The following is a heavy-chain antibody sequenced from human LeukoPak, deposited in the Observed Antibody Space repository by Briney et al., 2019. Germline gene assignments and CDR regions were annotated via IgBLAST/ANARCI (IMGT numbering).Heavy chain of an antibody. Sequence: NPSETLSLTCTVSGVSISSYCWTWIRHSPGKGLEWIGYICHTGSTKYNPSLKSRVAISIDTSKNQFSLNLRSMTAADTALYYCARGRGGYDFYAYWGQGLPVTVSS. CDR2: ICHTGST. CDR3: ARGRGGYDFYAY. J-gene: IGHJ4*02. CDR1: GVSISSYC. D-gene: IGHD3-3*01. V-gene: IGHV4-59*01.